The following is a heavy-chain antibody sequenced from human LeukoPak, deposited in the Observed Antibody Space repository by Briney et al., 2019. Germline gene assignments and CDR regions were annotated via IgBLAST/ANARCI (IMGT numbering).Heavy chain of an antibody. CDR1: GYTFTSYG. CDR2: ISAYNGNT. V-gene: IGHV1-18*01. CDR3: ARDSPHYYGSGSYPFDY. D-gene: IGHD3-10*01. Sequence: ASVKVSCKASGYTFTSYGISWVRQAPGQGLEWVGWISAYNGNTNYAQKLQGRVTMTTDTSTSTAYMELRSLRSDDTAVYYCARDSPHYYGSGSYPFDYWGQGTLVTVSS. J-gene: IGHJ4*02.